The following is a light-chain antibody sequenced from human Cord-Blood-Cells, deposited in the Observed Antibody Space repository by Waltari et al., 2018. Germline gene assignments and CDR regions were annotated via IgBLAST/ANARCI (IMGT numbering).Light chain of an antibody. CDR3: CSYAGSSTLV. CDR1: RRHVGSAYI. CDR2: EGS. Sequence: QSALTQPASVSGSPGQSITIPCTGTRRHVGSAYIPSWYQQHPGKAPKLMIYEGSKWPSGVSNRFSGSKSGNTASLTISGLQAEDEADYYCCSYAGSSTLVFGGGTKLTVL. J-gene: IGLJ3*02. V-gene: IGLV2-23*01.